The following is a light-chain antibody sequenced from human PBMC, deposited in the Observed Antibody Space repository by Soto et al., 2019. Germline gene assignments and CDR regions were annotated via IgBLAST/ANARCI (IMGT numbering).Light chain of an antibody. CDR1: SSDVGVYNY. Sequence: QSVLTQPRSVSGSPGQSVTISCTGTSSDVGVYNYVSRYQQHPGKAPKLMIYDVSKRPSGVPDRFSDSKSGNTASLTISGLQAEDEADYYCCSYAGSYYVFGTGTKLTVL. J-gene: IGLJ1*01. V-gene: IGLV2-11*01. CDR3: CSYAGSYYV. CDR2: DVS.